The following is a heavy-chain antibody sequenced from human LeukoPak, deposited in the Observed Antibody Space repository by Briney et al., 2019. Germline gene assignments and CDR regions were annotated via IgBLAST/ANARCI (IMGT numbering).Heavy chain of an antibody. Sequence: PSQTLSLTCTVSGGSISSGDYYWSWIRQPPGKGLEWIGYIYYSGSTYYNPSLKGRVTISVDTSKNQFSLKLSSVTAADTAVYYCARDSDYYDSSGQKWGQGTMVTVSS. J-gene: IGHJ3*01. V-gene: IGHV4-30-4*08. CDR2: IYYSGST. CDR1: GGSISSGDYY. CDR3: ARDSDYYDSSGQK. D-gene: IGHD3-22*01.